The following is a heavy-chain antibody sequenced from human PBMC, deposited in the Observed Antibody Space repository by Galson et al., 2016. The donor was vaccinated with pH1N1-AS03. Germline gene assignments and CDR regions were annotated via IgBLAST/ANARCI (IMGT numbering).Heavy chain of an antibody. CDR3: ARDDDSSGYYPDS. CDR2: IWNDGGTT. CDR1: GFTISKYG. J-gene: IGHJ4*02. Sequence: SLRLSCAASGFTISKYGMHWVRQAPGKGLEWMAIIWNDGGTTHYADSVKGRFTISRDNSKNTLYLQMNSPRGEDTAVYYCARDDDSSGYYPDSWGRGTLVTVSS. D-gene: IGHD3-22*01. V-gene: IGHV3-33*01.